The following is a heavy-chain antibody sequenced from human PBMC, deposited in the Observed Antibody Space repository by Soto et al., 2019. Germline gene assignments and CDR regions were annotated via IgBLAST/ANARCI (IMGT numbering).Heavy chain of an antibody. CDR2: IYYSGTT. J-gene: IGHJ4*02. Sequence: QVQLQESGPGLVKPSQTLSLICIVSGGSIGSGAFGSYWTWIRQHPGKGLEWIGYIYYSGTTYYNPSLKSRPTISMDTSENQFSLELTSVTAADTAIYFCASGHDAYKVRYWGQGTLVTVSS. D-gene: IGHD1-1*01. V-gene: IGHV4-31*03. CDR1: GGSIGSGAFGSY. CDR3: ASGHDAYKVRY.